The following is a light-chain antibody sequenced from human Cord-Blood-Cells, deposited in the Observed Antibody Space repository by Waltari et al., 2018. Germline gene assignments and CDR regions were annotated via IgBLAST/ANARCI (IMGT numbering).Light chain of an antibody. CDR3: MQALQTPLT. Sequence: DIVMTQYPLSLPVTPGEPASISCRSSQSLLHSNGYNYLDWYLQKPGQSPQVLIYLGSNRASGVPDRFSGSGSGTDFTLKISRVEAEDVGVYYCMQALQTPLTFGGGTKVEIK. CDR2: LGS. CDR1: QSLLHSNGYNY. J-gene: IGKJ4*01. V-gene: IGKV2-28*01.